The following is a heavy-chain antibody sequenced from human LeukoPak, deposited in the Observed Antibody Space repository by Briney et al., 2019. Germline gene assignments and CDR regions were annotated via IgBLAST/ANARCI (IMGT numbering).Heavy chain of an antibody. CDR2: INPNSGGT. D-gene: IGHD5-12*01. J-gene: IGHJ5*02. CDR3: ARGSKKLRGWFDP. CDR1: GYTFTGYY. Sequence: ASVKVSCKASGYTFTGYYMHWVRQAPGQGLEWMGWINPNSGGTNYAQKFQGRVTMTRDTSISTAYMELSRLRSDDTAVYYCARGSKKLRGWFDPWGQGTLVTVSS. V-gene: IGHV1-2*02.